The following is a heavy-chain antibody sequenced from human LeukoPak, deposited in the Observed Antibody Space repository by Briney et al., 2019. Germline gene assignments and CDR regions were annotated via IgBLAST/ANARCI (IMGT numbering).Heavy chain of an antibody. CDR2: IKQDGSEK. V-gene: IGHV3-7*01. CDR1: GFTFSSYG. Sequence: GGSLRLSCAASGFTFSSYGMSWVRQAPGKGLEWVANIKQDGSEKYYVDSVKGRFTISRDNAKNSLYLQMNSLRAEDTAVYYCARDSLINWGPGYYYYGMDVWGQGTTVTVSS. J-gene: IGHJ6*02. D-gene: IGHD7-27*01. CDR3: ARDSLINWGPGYYYYGMDV.